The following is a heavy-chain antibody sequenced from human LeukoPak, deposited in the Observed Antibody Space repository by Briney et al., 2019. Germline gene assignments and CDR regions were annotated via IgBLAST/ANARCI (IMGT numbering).Heavy chain of an antibody. CDR1: GGSISSYY. D-gene: IGHD3-22*01. CDR2: IYTSGST. Sequence: SETLSLTCTVSGGSISSYYWSWIRQPAGKGLEWIGRIYTSGSTYYNPSLKSRVTISVDTSKNQFSLKLSSVTAADTAVYYCARGTYYYDSSGYYSKVLYYFDYWGQGTLVTVSS. CDR3: ARGTYYYDSSGYYSKVLYYFDY. J-gene: IGHJ4*02. V-gene: IGHV4-4*07.